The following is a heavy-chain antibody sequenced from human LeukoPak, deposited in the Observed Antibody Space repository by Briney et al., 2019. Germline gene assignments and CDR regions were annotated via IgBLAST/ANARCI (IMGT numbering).Heavy chain of an antibody. V-gene: IGHV4-38-2*01. D-gene: IGHD3-10*01. J-gene: IGHJ4*02. CDR1: GYSISSGYY. CDR3: ARGILWFWDKGFDY. CDR2: IYHSGST. Sequence: PSETLSLTCAVSGYSISSGYYWGWIRQPPGKGLEWIGSIYHSGSTYYNPSLKSRVTISVDTSKNQFSLKLSSVTAADTAVYYCARGILWFWDKGFDYWGQGTLVTVSS.